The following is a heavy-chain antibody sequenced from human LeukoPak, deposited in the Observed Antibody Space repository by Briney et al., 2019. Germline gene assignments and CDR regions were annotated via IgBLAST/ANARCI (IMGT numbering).Heavy chain of an antibody. V-gene: IGHV4-4*07. J-gene: IGHJ4*02. CDR3: ATSLEWLYYFDY. CDR1: GGSISSYY. Sequence: SQTLSLTCTVSGGSISSYYWSWIRQPAGKGLEWIGRIYTSGSTNYNPSLKSRVTMSVDTSKNQFSLKLSSVTAADTAVYYCATSLEWLYYFDYWGQGTLVTVSS. CDR2: IYTSGST. D-gene: IGHD3-3*01.